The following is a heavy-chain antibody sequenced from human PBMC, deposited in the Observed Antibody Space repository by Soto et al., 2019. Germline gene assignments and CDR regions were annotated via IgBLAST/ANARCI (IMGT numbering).Heavy chain of an antibody. CDR1: GDSVSSNSAA. V-gene: IGHV6-1*01. Sequence: SQTLSLTCAISGDSVSSNSAAWNWIRQSPSRGLEWLGRTYYRSKWYNDYAVSVKSRITINPDTSKNQFSLQLNSVTPEDTAVYYCARDLPLSGYDWAYFDYWGQGTLVTVSS. CDR3: ARDLPLSGYDWAYFDY. J-gene: IGHJ4*02. D-gene: IGHD5-12*01. CDR2: TYYRSKWYN.